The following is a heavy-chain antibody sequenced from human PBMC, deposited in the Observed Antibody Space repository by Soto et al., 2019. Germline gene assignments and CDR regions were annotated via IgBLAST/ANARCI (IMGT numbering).Heavy chain of an antibody. Sequence: ASVKVSCKASGGTFSSYGINWVRQAPGQGLEWVGGINPIFGTTNYAQKFQDRVTITADASTTTAFMELSGLRSEDTAIYYCARETPTSTPNYLYSYYGLDVWGQGTTVTVSS. CDR3: ARETPTSTPNYLYSYYGLDV. J-gene: IGHJ6*02. CDR1: GGTFSSYG. D-gene: IGHD1-7*01. V-gene: IGHV1-69*13. CDR2: INPIFGTT.